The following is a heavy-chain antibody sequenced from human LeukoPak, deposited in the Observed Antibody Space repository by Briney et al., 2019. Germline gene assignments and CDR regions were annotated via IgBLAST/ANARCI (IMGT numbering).Heavy chain of an antibody. CDR3: AKDLDSSGFSDAFDI. J-gene: IGHJ3*02. CDR2: ISGSGGST. V-gene: IGHV3-23*01. CDR1: GFTFSSYA. D-gene: IGHD3-22*01. Sequence: GGSLRLSCAASGFTFSSYAMSWVRQVPGKGLEWVSAISGSGGSTYYADSVKGRFTISRDNSKNTLYLQMNSLRAEDTAVYYCAKDLDSSGFSDAFDIWGQGTMVAVSS.